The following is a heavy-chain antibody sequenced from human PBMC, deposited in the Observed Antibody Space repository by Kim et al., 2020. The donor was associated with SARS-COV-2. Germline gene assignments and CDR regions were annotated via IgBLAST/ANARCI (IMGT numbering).Heavy chain of an antibody. D-gene: IGHD6-13*01. V-gene: IGHV3-23*01. CDR1: GFTFSSYA. CDR2: ISGSGGST. J-gene: IGHJ6*02. CDR3: AKDPRYSSSWTEDYYYGMNV. Sequence: GGSLRLSCAASGFTFSSYAMSWVRQAPGKGLEWVSAISGSGGSTYYADSVKGRFTISRDKSKNTLYLQMNSLRAEDTAVYYCAKDPRYSSSWTEDYYYGMNVWGQGTTVTVSS.